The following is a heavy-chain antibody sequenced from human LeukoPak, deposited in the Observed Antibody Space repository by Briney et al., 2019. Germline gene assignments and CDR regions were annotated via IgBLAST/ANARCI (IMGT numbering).Heavy chain of an antibody. CDR1: GGSISSYY. Sequence: SETLSLTCTVSGGSISSYYWRWLRQPPGKGLEWIGYIYYSGSTNHNPSLKSRVTISVDTSKNQFSLKLNSVTAADTAVYYCARDPRGGTSRDNWFDPWGQGTLVTVSS. J-gene: IGHJ5*02. CDR2: IYYSGST. D-gene: IGHD1-1*01. CDR3: ARDPRGGTSRDNWFDP. V-gene: IGHV4-59*01.